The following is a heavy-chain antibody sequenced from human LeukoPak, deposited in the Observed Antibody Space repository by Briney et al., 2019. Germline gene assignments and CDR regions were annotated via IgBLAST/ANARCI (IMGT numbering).Heavy chain of an antibody. J-gene: IGHJ4*02. Sequence: GGSLRLPCGASGFTFRTSWMNWVRQAPGKGLEWVASINPDGSEEYSVDSVKGRFTISRDNAKNSLYLQMNSLRAEDTAVYYCARDRGYSSFDYWGQGTLVTVSS. D-gene: IGHD6-19*01. V-gene: IGHV3-7*01. CDR3: ARDRGYSSFDY. CDR1: GFTFRTSW. CDR2: INPDGSEE.